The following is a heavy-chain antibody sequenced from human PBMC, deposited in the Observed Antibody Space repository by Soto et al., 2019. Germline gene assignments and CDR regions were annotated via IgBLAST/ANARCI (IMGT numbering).Heavy chain of an antibody. Sequence: EVQLVESGGGLVKPGGSLRLSCAASGFTFSSYSMNWVRQAPWKGLEWVSSISTSISYIYYADSVKVRFTISSDNAKNSLDLQMNSLRAEDTAVYYCASDSGALTGIVDYCGQGTLVTVSS. CDR3: ASDSGALTGIVDY. CDR2: ISTSISYI. J-gene: IGHJ4*02. D-gene: IGHD1-1*01. V-gene: IGHV3-21*01. CDR1: GFTFSSYS.